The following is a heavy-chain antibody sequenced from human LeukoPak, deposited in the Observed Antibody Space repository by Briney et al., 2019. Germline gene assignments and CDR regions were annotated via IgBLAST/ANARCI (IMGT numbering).Heavy chain of an antibody. J-gene: IGHJ4*02. V-gene: IGHV1-18*01. D-gene: IGHD6-19*01. CDR3: ARTSFGSGWTNYFDY. CDR1: GYTFTSYG. Sequence: ASVKVSCKASGYTFTSYGISWVRQAPGQGLEWMGWISAYNGNTNYAQKLQGRVTMTTDTSTSTAYRELRSLRSDDKAVYYCARTSFGSGWTNYFDYWGQGTLVTVSS. CDR2: ISAYNGNT.